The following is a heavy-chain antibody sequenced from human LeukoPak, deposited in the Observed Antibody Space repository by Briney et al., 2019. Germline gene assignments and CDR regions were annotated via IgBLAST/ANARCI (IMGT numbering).Heavy chain of an antibody. CDR1: GFTFSTYV. CDR2: ISGSGGST. Sequence: GGSLRLSCAASGFTFSTYVMSWVRQAPGKGLEWVSAISGSGGSTYYADSVKGRFTISRDNSKNTLYLQMNSLGADDAAVYYCAKGNRGYFDYWGQGTLVTVSS. V-gene: IGHV3-23*01. D-gene: IGHD1-14*01. J-gene: IGHJ4*02. CDR3: AKGNRGYFDY.